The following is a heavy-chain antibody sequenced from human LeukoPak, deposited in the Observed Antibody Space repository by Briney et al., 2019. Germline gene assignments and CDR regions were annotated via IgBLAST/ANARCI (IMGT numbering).Heavy chain of an antibody. CDR3: ARDDRGYSGYDTLDN. CDR1: GYTFTGYY. V-gene: IGHV1-2*02. CDR2: INPNSGGT. J-gene: IGHJ4*02. Sequence: ASVKVSCKASGYTFTGYYMHWVRQAPGQGLEWMGWINPNSGGTNYAQKFQGRVTMTRDTSISTAYMELSRLRSEDTAVYYCARDDRGYSGYDTLDNWGRGTLVTVSS. D-gene: IGHD5-12*01.